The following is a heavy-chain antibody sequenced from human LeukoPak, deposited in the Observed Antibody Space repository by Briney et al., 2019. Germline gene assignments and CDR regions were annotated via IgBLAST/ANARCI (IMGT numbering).Heavy chain of an antibody. D-gene: IGHD3-3*01. V-gene: IGHV3-43*01. CDR3: AKDISDYDFWSGYLICGMGV. CDR2: ISWDGGST. J-gene: IGHJ6*02. CDR1: GFTFDDYT. Sequence: AGRSLRLSCAASGFTFDDYTMHSVRHAPGKGLEWVSLISWDGGSTYYADSVKGRFTISRDNSKNSLYLQMNSLRTEDTALYYCAKDISDYDFWSGYLICGMGVWGQGTTVTVSS.